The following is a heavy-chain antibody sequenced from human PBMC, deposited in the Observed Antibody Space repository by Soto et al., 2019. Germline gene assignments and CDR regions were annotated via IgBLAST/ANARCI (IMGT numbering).Heavy chain of an antibody. CDR3: ARAEVVKRSSSYYYYGMDV. Sequence: PSQTLSLTCAISGDSVSSNSAAWNWIRQSPSRGLEWLGRTYYRSKWYNDYAVSVKSRITINPDTSKNQFPLQLNSVTPEDTAVYYCARAEVVKRSSSYYYYGMDVWGQGTTVTVSS. CDR2: TYYRSKWYN. D-gene: IGHD6-6*01. J-gene: IGHJ6*02. V-gene: IGHV6-1*01. CDR1: GDSVSSNSAA.